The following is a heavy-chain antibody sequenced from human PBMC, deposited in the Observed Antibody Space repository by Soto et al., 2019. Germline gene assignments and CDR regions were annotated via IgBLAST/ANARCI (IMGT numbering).Heavy chain of an antibody. D-gene: IGHD3-3*01. Sequence: SETLSLTCTVSGGSISSGGYYWSWIRQHPGKGLEWIGYIYYSGSTYYNPSLKSRVTISVDTSKNQFSLKLSSVTAADTAVYYCARYRDFWSGYYLNWFDPWGQGTLVTVSS. J-gene: IGHJ5*02. V-gene: IGHV4-31*03. CDR2: IYYSGST. CDR1: GGSISSGGYY. CDR3: ARYRDFWSGYYLNWFDP.